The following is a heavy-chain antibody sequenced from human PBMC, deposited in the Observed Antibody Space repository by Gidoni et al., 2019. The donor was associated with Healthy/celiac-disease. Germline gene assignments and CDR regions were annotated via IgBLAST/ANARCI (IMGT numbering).Heavy chain of an antibody. CDR2: IYYSGST. CDR3: ARGPPYYYDSSGYPDAFDI. V-gene: IGHV4-39*07. J-gene: IGHJ3*02. D-gene: IGHD3-22*01. CDR1: GGPISSSRYY. Sequence: QLQLQESGQGLVKPSETLSLTCTVSGGPISSSRYYWGWIRQPPGKGLEWIGCIYYSGSTYYNPSLKSRITISVDTSKNQFSLKLSSVTAADTAVYYCARGPPYYYDSSGYPDAFDIWGQGTMVTVSS.